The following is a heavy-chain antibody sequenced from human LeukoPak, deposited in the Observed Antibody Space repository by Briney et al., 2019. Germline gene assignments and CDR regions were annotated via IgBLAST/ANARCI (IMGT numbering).Heavy chain of an antibody. D-gene: IGHD1-1*01. Sequence: GASVKVSCKASGGTFTSYTIAWVRQAPGQGLEWLGWIIPFFGSANYAQKFQGRVTITADESTSTAFMELSSLRSEDTAVYYCATPPTGTTTTGEYYFDSWGQGTLVTVSS. CDR2: IIPFFGSA. CDR1: GGTFTSYT. V-gene: IGHV1-69*01. J-gene: IGHJ4*02. CDR3: ATPPTGTTTTGEYYFDS.